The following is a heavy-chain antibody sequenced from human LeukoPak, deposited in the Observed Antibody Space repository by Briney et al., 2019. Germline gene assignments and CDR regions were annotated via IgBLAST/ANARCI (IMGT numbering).Heavy chain of an antibody. CDR2: IKGDGSEM. J-gene: IGHJ4*02. CDR3: ARGGNYALDY. CDR1: GFTFSSYA. D-gene: IGHD3-22*01. V-gene: IGHV3-74*01. Sequence: GRSLRLSCAASGFTFSSYAMHWVRLVPGKGLVWISCIKGDGSEMRYEDSVKGRFTISRDNAKNTLYLQMNSLRAEDTAIYYCARGGNYALDYVGQGALVTVSS.